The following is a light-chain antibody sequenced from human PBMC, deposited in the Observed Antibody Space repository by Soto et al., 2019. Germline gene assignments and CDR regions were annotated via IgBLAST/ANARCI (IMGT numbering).Light chain of an antibody. CDR3: QQYNNWPRT. J-gene: IGKJ2*01. Sequence: DVQMTQSPSTLSASIGDTVTITCRASQIVGKWLAWYQQKPGKAPKLLINDVSNLEIGVPSRFSGSGSGREFTLTISSLQSEDFAVYYCQQYNNWPRTFGQGTKLEIK. V-gene: IGKV1-5*01. CDR2: DVS. CDR1: QIVGKW.